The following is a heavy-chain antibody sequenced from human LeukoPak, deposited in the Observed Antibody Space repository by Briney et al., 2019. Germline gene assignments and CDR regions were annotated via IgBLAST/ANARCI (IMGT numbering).Heavy chain of an antibody. CDR3: AKDIAVSDAYFDY. CDR1: GFDFSNNG. Sequence: GGSLSLSCGASGFDFSNNGMHWVRQAPGKGLEWVAFIRYDAANADSVKGRFTISRDNSKNTLYLQMDSLRSEDTAIYHCAKDIAVSDAYFDYWGQGNPVSVSS. J-gene: IGHJ4*02. CDR2: IRYDAA. V-gene: IGHV3-30*02. D-gene: IGHD6-19*01.